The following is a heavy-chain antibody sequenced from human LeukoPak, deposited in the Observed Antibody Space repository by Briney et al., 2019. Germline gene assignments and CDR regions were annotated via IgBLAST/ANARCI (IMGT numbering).Heavy chain of an antibody. CDR3: ARTERDGYNGN. CDR1: GGSISSSSYY. D-gene: IGHD5-24*01. J-gene: IGHJ4*02. CDR2: IYYSGST. V-gene: IGHV4-61*05. Sequence: SETLSLTCTVSGGSISSSSYYWGWIRQPPGKGLEWIGYIYYSGSTNYNPSLKSRVTISVDTSKNQFSLKLSSVTAADTAVYYCARTERDGYNGNWGQGTLVTVSS.